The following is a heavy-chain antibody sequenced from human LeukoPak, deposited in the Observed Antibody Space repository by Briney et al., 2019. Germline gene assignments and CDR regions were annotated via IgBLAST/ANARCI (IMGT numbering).Heavy chain of an antibody. Sequence: PGGSLRLSCAASGFTFSTYAMNWLRQAPGKGLEWVSAITGSGDSTYYADSVKGRFTISRDNSKNTLYLQMNSLRAEDTAVYYCAKARVVVVDYWGQGTLVTVSS. J-gene: IGHJ4*01. CDR1: GFTFSTYA. D-gene: IGHD2-15*01. CDR2: ITGSGDST. CDR3: AKARVVVVDY. V-gene: IGHV3-23*01.